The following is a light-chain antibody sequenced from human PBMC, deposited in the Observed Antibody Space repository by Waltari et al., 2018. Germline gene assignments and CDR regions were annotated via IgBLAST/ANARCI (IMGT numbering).Light chain of an antibody. J-gene: IGKJ2*01. CDR3: QQSYSTPYT. CDR2: TAS. CDR1: QSITGY. V-gene: IGKV1-39*01. Sequence: DIQMTQSPSSLSASVGDRVTISCRASQSITGYLNWYQQKPGQAPKLLVYTASSLQSGIPLRFSGSGSGTDFTLTISSLQPEDFATYYCQQSYSTPYTFGQGTKLEMK.